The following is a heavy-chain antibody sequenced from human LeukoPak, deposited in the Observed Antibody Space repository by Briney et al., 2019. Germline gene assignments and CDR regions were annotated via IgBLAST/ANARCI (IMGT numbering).Heavy chain of an antibody. CDR3: TTTSGPYYYYGMDV. CDR2: IKSKTDGGTT. V-gene: IGHV3-15*01. J-gene: IGHJ6*02. CDR1: GFTFSNAW. Sequence: GGSLRLSCAASGFTFSNAWMSWVRQAPGKGLEWVGRIKSKTDGGTTDYAAPVKGRFTISRDDSKNTLYLQMNSLKTEDTAVYYCTTTSGPYYYYGMDVWGQGTTVTVSS.